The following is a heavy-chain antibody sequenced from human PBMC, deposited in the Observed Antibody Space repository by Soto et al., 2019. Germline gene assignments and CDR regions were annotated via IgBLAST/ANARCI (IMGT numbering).Heavy chain of an antibody. J-gene: IGHJ4*02. CDR1: GFTFSAYT. CDR3: ARARGNSWYSDS. CDR2: FSSTGGYI. D-gene: IGHD6-13*01. Sequence: GGSLRLSCAGSGFTFSAYTFIWVRQAPGKGLEWVSSFSSTGGYIKYRDSVKGRFTISRDNAKNSLYLQMDSLRVKDTAVYYCARARGNSWYSDSWGQGTLVTVSS. V-gene: IGHV3-21*01.